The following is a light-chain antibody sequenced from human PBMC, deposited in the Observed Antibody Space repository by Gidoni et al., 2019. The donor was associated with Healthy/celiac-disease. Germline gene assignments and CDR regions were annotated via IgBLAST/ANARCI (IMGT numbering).Light chain of an antibody. CDR1: QSVSSY. J-gene: IGKJ4*01. CDR2: DAS. Sequence: EIVLTQSPATLSLSPGERATLSCRPSQSVSSYLAWYQQKPGQAPRLLIYDASNRATGIPARFSGSGSGTDFTLTISSLEPEDFAVYYCQQRSIFGGGTKVEIK. CDR3: QQRSI. V-gene: IGKV3-11*01.